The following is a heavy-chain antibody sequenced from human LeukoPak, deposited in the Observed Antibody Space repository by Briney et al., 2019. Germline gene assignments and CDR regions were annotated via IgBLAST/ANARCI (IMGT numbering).Heavy chain of an antibody. V-gene: IGHV1-2*04. CDR3: AREEVVPAARYRLFDY. CDR2: INCNSGGT. D-gene: IGHD2-2*01. CDR1: GYTFTGYY. Sequence: ASVKVSCKASGYTFTGYYMHWVRQAPGQGLEWMGWINCNSGGTNYAQKFRGWVTMTRDTSISTAYMEVRRLRSDDTAVYYCAREEVVPAARYRLFDYWGQGTLVTVSS. J-gene: IGHJ4*02.